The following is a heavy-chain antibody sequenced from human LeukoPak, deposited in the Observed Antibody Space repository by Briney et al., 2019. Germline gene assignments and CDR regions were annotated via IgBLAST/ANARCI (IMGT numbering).Heavy chain of an antibody. CDR1: RFTFSTYA. D-gene: IGHD5-24*01. V-gene: IGHV3-23*01. Sequence: PGGSLRLSCAASRFTFSTYAMAWVRQAPGKGLEWVSAVSGSGGNTYYADSVKGRFTISRDNSKNTLYLQMNSLRAEDTAVYYCVKYKEMATSRTLDYWGQGTLVTVSS. J-gene: IGHJ4*02. CDR2: VSGSGGNT. CDR3: VKYKEMATSRTLDY.